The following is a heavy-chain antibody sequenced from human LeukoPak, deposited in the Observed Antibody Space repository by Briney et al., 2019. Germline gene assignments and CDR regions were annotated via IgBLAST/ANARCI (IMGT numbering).Heavy chain of an antibody. V-gene: IGHV4-34*01. CDR1: GGSFSGYY. D-gene: IGHD3-22*01. Sequence: SENLSLTCAVYGGSFSGYYWSWIRQPPGKGLELIGEINHSGSTNYNPSLKSRVTISVDTSKNQFSLKLSSVTAADTAVYYCARSFSRPGYYDSSGSIRRQTINWFDPWGQGTLVTVSS. CDR2: INHSGST. J-gene: IGHJ5*02. CDR3: ARSFSRPGYYDSSGSIRRQTINWFDP.